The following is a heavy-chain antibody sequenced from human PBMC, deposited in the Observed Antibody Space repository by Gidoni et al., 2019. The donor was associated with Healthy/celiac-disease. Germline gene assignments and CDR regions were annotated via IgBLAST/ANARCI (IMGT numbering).Heavy chain of an antibody. D-gene: IGHD2-2*02. CDR2: ISAYNGNT. CDR1: GYTFTTYG. Sequence: QVQLVQSGAEVKKPAASVKVSCKASGYTFTTYGISWVRQAPGQGLEWMGWISAYNGNTNYAQKLQGRVTMTTDTSTSTAYMELRSLRSEDTAVYYCAREFRYCSSTSCYRAFDYWGQGTLVTVSS. J-gene: IGHJ4*02. CDR3: AREFRYCSSTSCYRAFDY. V-gene: IGHV1-18*01.